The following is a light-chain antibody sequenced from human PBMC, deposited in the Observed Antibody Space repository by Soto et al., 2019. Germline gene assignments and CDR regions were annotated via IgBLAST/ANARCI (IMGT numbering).Light chain of an antibody. CDR2: XAS. Sequence: DIQMTQSPSSLISSVGDRVTITXQVSKNINTYLDWYHQKPGRATKXXISXASNFEAGVPSRFRGSGSGTDFTFTISRLQPEYMETYYCQQYENLPTFGQGTRLDIK. CDR1: KNINTY. J-gene: IGKJ5*01. V-gene: IGKV1-33*01. CDR3: QQYENLPT.